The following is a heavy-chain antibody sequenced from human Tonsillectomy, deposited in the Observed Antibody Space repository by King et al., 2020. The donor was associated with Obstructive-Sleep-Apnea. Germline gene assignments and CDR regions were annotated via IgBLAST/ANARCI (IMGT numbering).Heavy chain of an antibody. J-gene: IGHJ4*02. CDR1: GFTFSYYA. D-gene: IGHD3-10*01. CDR2: ISYDGSNK. CDR3: ARDWVLYFFGSGSYYNGERYFVY. V-gene: IGHV3-30-3*01. Sequence: VQLVESGGGVVQPGRSLRLSCAVSGFTFSYYAMYWVRQAPGKGLEWVAVISYDGSNKYYADSVKGRFTISRDNSKNTLYLQMNSLRAEDTAVYYCARDWVLYFFGSGSYYNGERYFVYWGQGTLVTVSS.